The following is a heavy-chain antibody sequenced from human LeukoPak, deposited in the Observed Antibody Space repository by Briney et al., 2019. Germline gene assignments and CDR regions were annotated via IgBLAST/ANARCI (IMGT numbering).Heavy chain of an antibody. J-gene: IGHJ4*02. CDR2: INPTTGGT. Sequence: ASVKVSCKASGYTFTDYYIHWVRQAPGQGFEWMGWINPTTGGTKYARKFQGRVTLTRDTSITAVYMELSRLRSDDTAVYYCASDRVVADYWGQGTLATVSS. CDR1: GYTFTDYY. CDR3: ASDRVVADY. D-gene: IGHD3-22*01. V-gene: IGHV1-2*02.